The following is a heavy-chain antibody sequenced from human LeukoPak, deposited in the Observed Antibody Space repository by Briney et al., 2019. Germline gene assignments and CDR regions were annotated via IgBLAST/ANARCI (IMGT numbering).Heavy chain of an antibody. CDR2: ISGSGGST. CDR1: GFTFSRYW. CDR3: AKFGLWGYDY. J-gene: IGHJ4*02. D-gene: IGHD3-16*01. Sequence: GGSLRLSCAASGFTFSRYWMPWVRQAPGKGLEWVSAISGSGGSTYYADSVKGRFTISRDNSKNTLYLQMNSLRAEDTAVYYCAKFGLWGYDYWGQGTLVTVSS. V-gene: IGHV3-23*01.